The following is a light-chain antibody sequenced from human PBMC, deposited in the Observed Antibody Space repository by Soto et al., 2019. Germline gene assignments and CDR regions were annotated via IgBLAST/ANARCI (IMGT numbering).Light chain of an antibody. CDR1: QSVSNTY. Sequence: EIVLTQSPDTLSLSPGQRLTLSCRARQSVSNTYLAWYQQKPGQAPRLLIYGASSRATGIPDRFSGSGSGTDFTLTISRLEPEDSAVYYCQQYGSSPGTFGQGTKVEIK. V-gene: IGKV3-20*01. J-gene: IGKJ1*01. CDR3: QQYGSSPGT. CDR2: GAS.